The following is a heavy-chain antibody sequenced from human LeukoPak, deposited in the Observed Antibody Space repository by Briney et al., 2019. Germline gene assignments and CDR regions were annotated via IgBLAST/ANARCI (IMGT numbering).Heavy chain of an antibody. D-gene: IGHD4-11*01. CDR2: IFPSSDEI. CDR1: RFTFRNYE. Sequence: GGSLRLSCAASRFTFRNYEMNWVRQAPGKGLEWVSSIFPSSDEIHYADSVKGRFTISRDNAKNSLYLQMNSPRAEDTAVYYCAREILTTRFDYWGQGTLVTVSS. V-gene: IGHV3-48*03. CDR3: AREILTTRFDY. J-gene: IGHJ4*02.